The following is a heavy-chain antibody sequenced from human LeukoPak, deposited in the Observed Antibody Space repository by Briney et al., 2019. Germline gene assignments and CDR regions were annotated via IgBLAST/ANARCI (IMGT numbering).Heavy chain of an antibody. D-gene: IGHD1-26*01. Sequence: SVKVSCKASGYTFTGYYMHWVRQAPGQGLEWMGRIIPILGIANYAQKFQGRVTITADKSTSTAYMELSSLRSEDTAVYYCARTYSGSYLGAFDIWGQGTMVTVSS. CDR2: IIPILGIA. V-gene: IGHV1-69*02. CDR3: ARTYSGSYLGAFDI. CDR1: GYTFTGYY. J-gene: IGHJ3*02.